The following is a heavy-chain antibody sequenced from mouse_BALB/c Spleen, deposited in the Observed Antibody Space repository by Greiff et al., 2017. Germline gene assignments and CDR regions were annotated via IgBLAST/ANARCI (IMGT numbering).Heavy chain of an antibody. Sequence: VQRVESGPGLVAPSQSLSITCTVSGFSLTSYGVHWVRQPPGKGLEWLGVIWAGGSTNYNSALMSRLSISKDNSKSQVFLKMNSLQTDDTAMYYCARVYGNSAMDYWGQGTSVTVSS. V-gene: IGHV2-9*02. CDR3: ARVYGNSAMDY. J-gene: IGHJ4*01. CDR1: GFSLTSYG. D-gene: IGHD2-1*01. CDR2: IWAGGST.